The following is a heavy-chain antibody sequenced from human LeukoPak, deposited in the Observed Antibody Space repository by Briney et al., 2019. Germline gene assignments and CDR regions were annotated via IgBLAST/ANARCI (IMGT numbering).Heavy chain of an antibody. CDR3: ARSYIAVAGTGDFDY. J-gene: IGHJ4*02. V-gene: IGHV1-3*03. D-gene: IGHD6-19*01. CDR1: GYTFTSYA. Sequence: ASVTVSCTASGYTFTSYAMHWVRQAPGQRLEWVGWINTGSGSTKYSQALKGRVTITRDTAASTTYMELSSLRSEDLAVYYCARSYIAVAGTGDFDYWGQGTLVTVSS. CDR2: INTGSGST.